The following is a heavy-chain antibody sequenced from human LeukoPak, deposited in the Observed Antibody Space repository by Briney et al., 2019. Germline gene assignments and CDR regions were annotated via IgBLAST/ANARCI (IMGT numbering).Heavy chain of an antibody. CDR1: EFTFSSYW. V-gene: IGHV3-7*01. Sequence: PGGSLRLSCAASEFTFSSYWMNWVRQAPGKGLEWVANINPDGSQRNYVDSVKGRFTISRDNAKTSVFLQMNSLSADDTAVYYCFPWGNAADFWGQGTLVTVSS. D-gene: IGHD3-16*01. CDR2: INPDGSQR. J-gene: IGHJ4*02. CDR3: FPWGNAADF.